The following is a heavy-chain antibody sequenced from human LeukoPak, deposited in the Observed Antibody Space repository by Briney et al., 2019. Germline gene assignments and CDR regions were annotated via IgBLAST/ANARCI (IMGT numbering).Heavy chain of an antibody. CDR1: GGIFSSYA. V-gene: IGHV1-69*04. D-gene: IGHD6-6*01. CDR2: IIPILGIA. Sequence: VASVKVSCKASGGIFSSYAISWVRQAPGQGLEWMGRIIPILGIANYARKFQGRVTITADKSTSTAYMELSSLRSEDTAVYYCARELDRYYFDYWGQGTLVTVSS. CDR3: ARELDRYYFDY. J-gene: IGHJ4*02.